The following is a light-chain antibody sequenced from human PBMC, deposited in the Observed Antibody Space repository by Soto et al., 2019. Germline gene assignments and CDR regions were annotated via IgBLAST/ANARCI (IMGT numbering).Light chain of an antibody. CDR2: DVT. CDR3: CSYAGSGTYV. J-gene: IGLJ1*01. Sequence: QSVLTQPRSVSGSPGQSVTISCTGTSSDVGGYNYVSWYQQHPGKAPKLMIYDVTKRPSGVPYRFSGSKSGNTASLTISGLQAEDEADYYCCSYAGSGTYVFGTGTKVTVL. V-gene: IGLV2-11*01. CDR1: SSDVGGYNY.